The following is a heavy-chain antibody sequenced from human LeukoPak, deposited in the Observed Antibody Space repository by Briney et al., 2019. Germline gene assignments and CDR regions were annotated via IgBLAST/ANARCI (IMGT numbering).Heavy chain of an antibody. CDR1: GFTFSSYA. D-gene: IGHD2-2*02. J-gene: IGHJ3*02. Sequence: GGSLRLSCAASGFTFSSYAMHWVRQAPGKGLEWVAVISYDGSNKYYADSVKGRFTISRDNSKNTLYLQMNSLRAEDTAVYYCAKDIVVVPAAIRRDAFDIWGQGTMVTVSS. CDR2: ISYDGSNK. V-gene: IGHV3-30-3*01. CDR3: AKDIVVVPAAIRRDAFDI.